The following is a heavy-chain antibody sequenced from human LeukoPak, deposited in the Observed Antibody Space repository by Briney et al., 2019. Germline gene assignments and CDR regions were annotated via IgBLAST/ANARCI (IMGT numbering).Heavy chain of an antibody. J-gene: IGHJ6*03. V-gene: IGHV3-53*01. CDR2: IYSGGRT. D-gene: IGHD3-10*01. Sequence: GGSLRLSCAASGFTVSSNYMIWVRQAPGKGLEWVSVIYSGGRTYYVDSVKGLFTISRDISKNTLYLQMNSLRAEDTAVYYCARVLSGRGSLYSYYYYMDVWGKGTTVTISS. CDR1: GFTVSSNY. CDR3: ARVLSGRGSLYSYYYYMDV.